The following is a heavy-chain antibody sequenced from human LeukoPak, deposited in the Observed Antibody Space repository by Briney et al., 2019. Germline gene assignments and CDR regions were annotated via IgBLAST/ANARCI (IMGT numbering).Heavy chain of an antibody. CDR1: GGTFSSYA. CDR2: IIPIFGTA. V-gene: IGHV1-69*05. Sequence: SVKVSCKASGGTFSSYAISWVRQAPGQGLEWMGGIIPIFGTANYAQKFQGRVTITTDESTSTAYMELSSLRSEDTAVYYCARGKEYCSSTSCQVSDYYYYYYMDVWGKGTTVTVSS. CDR3: ARGKEYCSSTSCQVSDYYYYYYMDV. D-gene: IGHD2-2*01. J-gene: IGHJ6*03.